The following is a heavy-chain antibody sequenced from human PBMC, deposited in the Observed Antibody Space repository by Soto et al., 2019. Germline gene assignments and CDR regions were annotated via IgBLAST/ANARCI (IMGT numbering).Heavy chain of an antibody. CDR2: ISSSSSYI. D-gene: IGHD3-22*01. Sequence: LSLSCAASGFTFRSYSMNWVRQAPGKGLEWVSSISSSSSYIYYADSVKGRFTISRDNAKNSLYLQMNNLRAEDTAVYYCARVLDTYYYDSSGYRVPPAIDYWGQGTLVTVSS. J-gene: IGHJ4*02. V-gene: IGHV3-21*01. CDR3: ARVLDTYYYDSSGYRVPPAIDY. CDR1: GFTFRSYS.